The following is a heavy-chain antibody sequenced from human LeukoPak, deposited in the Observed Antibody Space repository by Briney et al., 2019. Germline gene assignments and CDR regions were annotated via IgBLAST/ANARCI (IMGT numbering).Heavy chain of an antibody. J-gene: IGHJ5*02. V-gene: IGHV4-59*11. Sequence: SETQSLTCTVSGGSTSSHYWSWIRQPPGKGLEWIGYIYYSGSTNYNPSLKSRVTISVDTSKNQFSLKLSSVTAADTAVYYCARVAGSYSSGWYRHWFDPWGQGTLVTVSS. CDR3: ARVAGSYSSGWYRHWFDP. D-gene: IGHD6-19*01. CDR2: IYYSGST. CDR1: GGSTSSHY.